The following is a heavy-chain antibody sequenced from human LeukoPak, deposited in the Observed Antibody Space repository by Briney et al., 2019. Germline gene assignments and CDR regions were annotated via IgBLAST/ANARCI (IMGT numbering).Heavy chain of an antibody. CDR3: ARDLLAVAGTTFYGMDV. D-gene: IGHD6-19*01. CDR2: INTDGSRT. CDR1: GFTLSSYW. Sequence: GGSLRLSCAASGFTLSSYWMHWVRQAPGKGLVWVSRINTDGSRTRDADSVKGRFTISRDNAKNSLYLQMNSLRAEDTAVYYCARDLLAVAGTTFYGMDVWGQGTTVTVSS. V-gene: IGHV3-74*01. J-gene: IGHJ6*02.